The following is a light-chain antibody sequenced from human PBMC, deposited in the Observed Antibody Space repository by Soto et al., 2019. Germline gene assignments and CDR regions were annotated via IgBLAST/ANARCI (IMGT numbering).Light chain of an antibody. V-gene: IGKV3D-15*01. CDR2: GAS. CDR1: QSVSSSN. CDR3: QHYNNWPPYN. J-gene: IGKJ2*01. Sequence: EIVLTHSPGTLSFSPLERATLSFSASQSVSSSNLAWYQQKPGQAPRLLIYGASTRATGVPARFSGSGSETNFTLTISNLQSEDCAVYYCQHYNNWPPYNFGQGTKVDIK.